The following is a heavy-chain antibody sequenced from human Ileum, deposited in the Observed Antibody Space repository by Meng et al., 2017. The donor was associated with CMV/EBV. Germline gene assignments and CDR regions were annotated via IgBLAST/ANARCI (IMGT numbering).Heavy chain of an antibody. V-gene: IGHV1-46*01. Sequence: VKVSGKASGDTFTIYDMHWVRQAPGQGLEWMGVINPNGGTTAYAQKFQGRVTMTGDTSTSTIYMELNSLRSEDTAVYFCAAKIDITYFDFWGQGTLVT. CDR1: GDTFTIYD. CDR2: INPNGGTT. J-gene: IGHJ4*02. CDR3: AAKIDITYFDF. D-gene: IGHD1-14*01.